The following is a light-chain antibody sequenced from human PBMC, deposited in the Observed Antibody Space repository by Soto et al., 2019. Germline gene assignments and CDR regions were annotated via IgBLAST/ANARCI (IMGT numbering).Light chain of an antibody. J-gene: IGLJ1*01. Sequence: QSALTQPASVSGSPGQSITISCTGTSSDVGSYNLVSWYQQHPGKAPKLMIYEVSKRPSGVSNRFSGSKSGNTASLTISGLQAEDEADYYCCSYAGSSTFYYVFGTGTRSPS. CDR3: CSYAGSSTFYYV. CDR2: EVS. CDR1: SSDVGSYNL. V-gene: IGLV2-23*02.